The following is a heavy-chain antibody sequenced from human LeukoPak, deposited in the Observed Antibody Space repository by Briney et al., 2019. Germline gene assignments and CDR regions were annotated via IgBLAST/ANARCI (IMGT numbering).Heavy chain of an antibody. Sequence: KTSETLSLTCTVSGGSISSYYWSWIRQPPGKGLEWIGYIYYSGSTNYNPSLKSRVTISVDTSKNQFSLKLSSVTAADTAVYYCAKGCSPFDYWGQGTLVTVSS. J-gene: IGHJ4*02. CDR1: GGSISSYY. V-gene: IGHV4-59*01. CDR2: IYYSGST. D-gene: IGHD2-8*01. CDR3: AKGCSPFDY.